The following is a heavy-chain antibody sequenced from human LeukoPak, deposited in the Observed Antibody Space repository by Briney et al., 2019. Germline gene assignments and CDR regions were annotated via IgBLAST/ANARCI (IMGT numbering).Heavy chain of an antibody. CDR3: ARSPTPYYYDSSGYYPDY. V-gene: IGHV3-21*01. D-gene: IGHD3-22*01. J-gene: IGHJ4*02. CDR1: GFTFSSYS. Sequence: GGSLRLSCAASGFTFSSYSMNWVRQAPGKGLEWVSSISSSSSYIYYADSVKGRFTISRDNAKNSLYLQMNSLRAEDTAVYYCARSPTPYYYDSSGYYPDYWGQGTLVTVSS. CDR2: ISSSSSYI.